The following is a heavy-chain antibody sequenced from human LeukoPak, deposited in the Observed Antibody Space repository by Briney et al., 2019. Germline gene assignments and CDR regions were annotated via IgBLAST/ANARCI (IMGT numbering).Heavy chain of an antibody. CDR2: INPNSVGT. CDR1: GYTLTVYY. CDR3: ARHMKAIFGVVILYYYDSSGYYDY. Sequence: ASVRVSSEASGYTLTVYYIHWVRHAPGQGREWRGWINPNSVGTNYAQKLQGRVTMTRDTSISTAYMELSRLRSDDTAVYYCARHMKAIFGVVILYYYDSSGYYDYWGQGTLVTVSS. D-gene: IGHD3-22*01. J-gene: IGHJ4*02. V-gene: IGHV1-2*02.